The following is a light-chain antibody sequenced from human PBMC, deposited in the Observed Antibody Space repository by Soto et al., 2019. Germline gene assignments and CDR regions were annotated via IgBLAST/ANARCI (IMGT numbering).Light chain of an antibody. CDR3: QQYGSSPLT. CDR1: QSVSSR. CDR2: GAS. Sequence: EIVLTLSPCTLSLSPRERATLSCRASQSVSSRLAWYQQKSGQAPRLLIYGASSRATGIPDRFSGSGSGTDFTLTISRLEPEDFAVYYCQQYGSSPLTVGGGTKVDIK. J-gene: IGKJ4*01. V-gene: IGKV3-20*01.